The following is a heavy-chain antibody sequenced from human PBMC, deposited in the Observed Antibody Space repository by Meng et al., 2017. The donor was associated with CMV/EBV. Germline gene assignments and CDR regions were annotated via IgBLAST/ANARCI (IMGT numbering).Heavy chain of an antibody. Sequence: ESLRLSCAVYGGSFSGYYWSWIRQPPGKGLEWIGEINHSGSTNYNPSLKSRVTISVDTSKNQFSLKLSSVTAADTAVYYCARAKTMDYWGQGTLVTVSS. CDR3: ARAKTMDY. CDR1: GGSFSGYY. D-gene: IGHD1-14*01. V-gene: IGHV4-34*01. CDR2: INHSGST. J-gene: IGHJ4*02.